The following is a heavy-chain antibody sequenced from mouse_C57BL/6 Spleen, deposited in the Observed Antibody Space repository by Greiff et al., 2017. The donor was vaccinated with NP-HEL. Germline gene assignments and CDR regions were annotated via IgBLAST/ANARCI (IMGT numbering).Heavy chain of an antibody. J-gene: IGHJ2*01. Sequence: QVQLKQSGAELVRPGASVTLSCKASGYTFTDYEMHWVKQTPVHGLEWIGAIDPETGGTAYNQKFKGKAILTVDKSSSTAYMELRSLTSEDSAVYYCTRADCWGRGTTLTVSS. CDR2: IDPETGGT. CDR3: TRADC. CDR1: GYTFTDYE. V-gene: IGHV1-15*01.